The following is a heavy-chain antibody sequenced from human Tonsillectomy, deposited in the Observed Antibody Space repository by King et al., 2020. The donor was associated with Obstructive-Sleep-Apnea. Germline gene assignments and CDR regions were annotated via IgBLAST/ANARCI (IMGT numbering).Heavy chain of an antibody. CDR1: GVSLNSRTYY. V-gene: IGHV4-39*07. J-gene: IGHJ4*02. Sequence: QLQESGPGLVKPSETLSLTCTVSGVSLNSRTYYWGWIRQPPGKGLEWIGSIYYRGGTHSNPSLKSRLTISVDTSKNQFSLRLSSVTAADTAVYYCARESIGDLWSGYYFDYWGQGTLATVSS. CDR2: IYYRGGT. D-gene: IGHD3-3*01. CDR3: ARESIGDLWSGYYFDY.